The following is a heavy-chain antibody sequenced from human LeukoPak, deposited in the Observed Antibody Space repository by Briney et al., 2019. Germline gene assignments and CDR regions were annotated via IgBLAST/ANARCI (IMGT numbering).Heavy chain of an antibody. Sequence: GGSLRLSCEVCGFTFSSLNMNWVRQAPGKGLEWVSFISDSGRHMYYEDSVKGRFTISRDNAKTSLYLHLDSLTDEDTAVYYCAREAPEWDVPDYWGQGTLVIV. CDR3: AREAPEWDVPDY. V-gene: IGHV3-21*01. CDR1: GFTFSSLN. D-gene: IGHD1-26*01. CDR2: ISDSGRHM. J-gene: IGHJ4*02.